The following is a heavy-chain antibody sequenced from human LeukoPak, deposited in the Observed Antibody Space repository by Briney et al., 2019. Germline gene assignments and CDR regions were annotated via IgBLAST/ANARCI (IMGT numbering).Heavy chain of an antibody. D-gene: IGHD3-16*01. CDR2: INHSGST. CDR1: GGSFSGYN. CDR3: ARKKSRIRLGEGFDY. J-gene: IGHJ4*02. V-gene: IGHV4-34*01. Sequence: SETLSLTCAVYGGSFSGYNWSWIRQPPGKGLEWIGEINHSGSTNYNPSLKSRVTISVDTSKNQFSLKLSSVTAADTAVYYCARKKSRIRLGEGFDYWGQGTLVTVSS.